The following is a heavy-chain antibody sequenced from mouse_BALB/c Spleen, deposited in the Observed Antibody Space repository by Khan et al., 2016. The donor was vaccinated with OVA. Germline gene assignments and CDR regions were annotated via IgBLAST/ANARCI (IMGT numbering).Heavy chain of an antibody. Sequence: EVQLQESGPGLVKPSQSLSLTCTVTGYSITSGYAWNWIRQFPGNKLEWMGYISYSGVTSYNPSLKSRISITRDTSKNQFFLQLNSVTTEDTAAYYCARGDYYWYYFDYWGQGTTVTVSS. D-gene: IGHD1-1*01. J-gene: IGHJ2*01. CDR3: ARGDYYWYYFDY. V-gene: IGHV3-2*02. CDR1: GYSITSGYA. CDR2: ISYSGVT.